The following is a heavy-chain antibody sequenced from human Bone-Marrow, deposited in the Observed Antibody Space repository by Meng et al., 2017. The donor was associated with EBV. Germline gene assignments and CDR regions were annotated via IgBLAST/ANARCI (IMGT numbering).Heavy chain of an antibody. CDR1: GYAFTNHI. V-gene: IGHV1-3*01. D-gene: IGHD2-21*01. CDR3: VRGPPVGVPGPGDY. J-gene: IGHJ4*02. CDR2: INVGVAYT. Sequence: VLLVQTVSMFKKPGASLKVACKASGYAFTNHILHWVRQAPGQRLEWMGWINVGVAYTKYSQKFQGRVTISSDTSATTGYMELSSLRSEDTAVYYCVRGPPVGVPGPGDYWGQGTLVTVSS.